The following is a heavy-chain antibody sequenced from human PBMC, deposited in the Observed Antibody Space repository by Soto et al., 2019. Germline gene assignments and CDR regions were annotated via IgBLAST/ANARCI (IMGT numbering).Heavy chain of an antibody. CDR2: IIGSGWST. D-gene: IGHD3-3*01. CDR3: ANLPAYYDFSYFAY. J-gene: IGHJ4*02. V-gene: IGHV3-23*01. Sequence: GKGLEWVSSIIGSGWSTYYADSVKGRFNISRDNSKNTLYLQMNSLRAEDTAVYYCANLPAYYDFSYFAYWGQGTLVTV.